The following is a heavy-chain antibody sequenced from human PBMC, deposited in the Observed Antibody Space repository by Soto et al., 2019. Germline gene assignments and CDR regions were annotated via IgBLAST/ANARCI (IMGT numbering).Heavy chain of an antibody. V-gene: IGHV3-23*01. CDR1: GFAFHTHA. J-gene: IGHJ4*02. D-gene: IGHD2-8*02. Sequence: EVQLLESVGGLVQPGGSLRLSCAASGFAFHTHALSWVRQAPGKGLEWVSGISASGVTTYYADSVKGRFTISRDNSKNTVTLQMSSLRAEDTAFYYCAKDRTPPLSLSPSSLAIKNLLVGQCFDSWGQGTLVTVSS. CDR3: AKDRTPPLSLSPSSLAIKNLLVGQCFDS. CDR2: ISASGVTT.